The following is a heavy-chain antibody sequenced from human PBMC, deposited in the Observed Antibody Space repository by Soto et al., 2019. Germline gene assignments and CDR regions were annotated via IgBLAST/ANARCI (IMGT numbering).Heavy chain of an antibody. CDR1: GFSFSSYG. V-gene: IGHV3-33*01. D-gene: IGHD2-2*01. CDR3: ARGAYCTSTSCYSEQFDY. Sequence: GGSLRLSCAASGFSFSSYGMHWVRQAPGNGLEWVSNIWFDGRNKYYVDSVKGRFTISRDNSKNTVYLQMNSLRAEDTAVYYCARGAYCTSTSCYSEQFDYWGPGTLVTVSS. J-gene: IGHJ4*02. CDR2: IWFDGRNK.